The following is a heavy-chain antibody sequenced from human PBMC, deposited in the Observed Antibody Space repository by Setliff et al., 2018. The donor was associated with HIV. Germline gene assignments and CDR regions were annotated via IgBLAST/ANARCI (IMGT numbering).Heavy chain of an antibody. Sequence: SETLSLTCTVSSDSIRFYYWTWIRQPPGKGLEWVGNIYYTGSTNYNPSLKSRITISIDTSKSQFSLKLTSVAAADTAVYYCARDSGGYNYGFAVGSFDYWGQGALVTVSS. V-gene: IGHV4-59*01. J-gene: IGHJ4*02. CDR1: SDSIRFYY. D-gene: IGHD5-18*01. CDR2: IYYTGST. CDR3: ARDSGGYNYGFAVGSFDY.